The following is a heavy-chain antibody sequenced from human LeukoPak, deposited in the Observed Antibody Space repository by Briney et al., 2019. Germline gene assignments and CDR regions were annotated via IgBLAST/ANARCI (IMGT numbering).Heavy chain of an antibody. CDR3: VKDSSSTWFGGDSK. CDR2: IRYDRSNE. V-gene: IGHV3-30*02. J-gene: IGHJ4*02. Sequence: GGSLRLSCAASAFIFGSFGMHWVRQPPGKGLEWVAFIRYDRSNEYYADSVKGRFTISRDNSKNTLYLQMKSLRVEDTAVYYCVKDSSSTWFGGDSKWGQGTLVTVSS. D-gene: IGHD3-10*01. CDR1: AFIFGSFG.